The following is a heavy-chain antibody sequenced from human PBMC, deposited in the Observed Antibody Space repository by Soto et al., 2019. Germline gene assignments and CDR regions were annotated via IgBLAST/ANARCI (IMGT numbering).Heavy chain of an antibody. V-gene: IGHV3-30*18. J-gene: IGHJ5*02. Sequence: GALSLSCAASGLILSDYAMHWVRQAPGKGLEWMAIISSDGSDKYYEDSVKGRFTISRDNSKNTLYLQMNRLRAEDTAVYYCAKNQLPQSYYDLPWFDPWGQGTLVTVSS. CDR3: AKNQLPQSYYDLPWFDP. CDR1: GLILSDYA. D-gene: IGHD3-3*01. CDR2: ISSDGSDK.